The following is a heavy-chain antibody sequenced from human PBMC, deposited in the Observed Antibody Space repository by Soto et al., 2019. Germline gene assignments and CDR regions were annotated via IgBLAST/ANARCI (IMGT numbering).Heavy chain of an antibody. V-gene: IGHV3-66*01. J-gene: IGHJ4*02. D-gene: IGHD3-10*01. CDR3: ARGGTMALDY. Sequence: PGGSLRLSCVATGFSLSDHFMDWVRQAPGKGLEWVSVIYSGGSTYYADSVKGRFTISRDNSKNTLYLQMNSLRAEDTAVYYCARGGTMALDYWGQGTLVTVSS. CDR1: GFSLSDHF. CDR2: IYSGGST.